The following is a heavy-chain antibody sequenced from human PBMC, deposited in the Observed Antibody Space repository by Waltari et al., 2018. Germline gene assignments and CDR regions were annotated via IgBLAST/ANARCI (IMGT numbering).Heavy chain of an antibody. CDR2: VDTEDRET. J-gene: IGHJ4*02. Sequence: EVQLVQSGAEVKKPGATVKISCKASGYTFTDYYMHWVQQAPGKGLEWMGRVDTEDRETIYAEKFQGRVTITADTSTDTAYRERSSLRAEDTAVYYCARRDDYSFFDYWGQGTLVTVSS. CDR3: ARRDDYSFFDY. CDR1: GYTFTDYY. D-gene: IGHD4-4*01. V-gene: IGHV1-69-2*01.